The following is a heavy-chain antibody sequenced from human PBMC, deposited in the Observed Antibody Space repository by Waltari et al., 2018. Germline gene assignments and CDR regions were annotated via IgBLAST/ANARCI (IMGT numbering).Heavy chain of an antibody. D-gene: IGHD3-10*01. CDR2: GDPEDGET. V-gene: IGHV1-69-2*01. CDR3: ARSWVDHFDY. CDR1: GYTFTDYY. Sequence: EVQLVQSGAEVKKPGATVKISCKVSGYTFTDYYMHWVQQAPGKGLEWMGCGDPEDGETIYAQKFQGRVTITADESTSTAYMELSSLRSEDTAVYYCARSWVDHFDYWGQGTLVTVSS. J-gene: IGHJ4*02.